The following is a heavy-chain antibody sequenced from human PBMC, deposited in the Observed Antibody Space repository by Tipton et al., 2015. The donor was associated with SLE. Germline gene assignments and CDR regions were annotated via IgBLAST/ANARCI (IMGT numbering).Heavy chain of an antibody. Sequence: SLRLSCAASGFTFNTYAMHWVRQAPGKGPEWVAVISYDGSNKYYADSVKGRFTISRDNAKNSLYLQMNSLRAEDTAVYYCARVYSGSYYPSFDYWGQGTLVTVSS. J-gene: IGHJ4*02. CDR1: GFTFNTYA. V-gene: IGHV3-30*07. CDR2: ISYDGSNK. CDR3: ARVYSGSYYPSFDY. D-gene: IGHD3-10*02.